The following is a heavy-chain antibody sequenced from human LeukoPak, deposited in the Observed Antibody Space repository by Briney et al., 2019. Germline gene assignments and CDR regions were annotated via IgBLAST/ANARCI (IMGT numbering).Heavy chain of an antibody. Sequence: TSETLSLTCTVSGGSISSYYWSWIRQPAGKGLEWIGRIYTSGSTNYNPSLKSRVTMSVDTSKNQFSLKLSSVTAADTAVYYCARGGVGVPAAITGWFDPWGQGTLVTVSS. J-gene: IGHJ5*02. V-gene: IGHV4-4*07. CDR3: ARGGVGVPAAITGWFDP. CDR2: IYTSGST. D-gene: IGHD2-2*02. CDR1: GGSISSYY.